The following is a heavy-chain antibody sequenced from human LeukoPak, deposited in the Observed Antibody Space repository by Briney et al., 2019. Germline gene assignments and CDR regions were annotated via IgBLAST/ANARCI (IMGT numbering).Heavy chain of an antibody. V-gene: IGHV3-15*01. CDR2: IKSKTDGGTT. J-gene: IGHJ3*02. CDR3: TAYYDFWSGYYKGGAFDI. D-gene: IGHD3-3*01. CDR1: GFTFSNAW. Sequence: GGSLRLSCAASGFTFSNAWMSWVRQAPGKGLEWVGRIKSKTDGGTTDYAAPVKGRFTISRDDSKNTLYLQMNSLKTEDTAVYYCTAYYDFWSGYYKGGAFDIWGQGTMVTVSS.